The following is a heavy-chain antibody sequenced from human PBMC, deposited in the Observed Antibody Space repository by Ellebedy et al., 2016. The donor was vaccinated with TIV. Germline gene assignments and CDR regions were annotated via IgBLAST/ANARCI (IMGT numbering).Heavy chain of an antibody. CDR1: GGSISRYY. V-gene: IGHV4-59*08. J-gene: IGHJ4*02. Sequence: MPSETLSLTCTVSGGSISRYYWSWIRQPPGKGLEWIGYIYYNGNTNYNPSLKSRVTISVDTAKNQFSLKLSSVTAADTAVYYCARLGVGAARHWGQGTLVTVSS. D-gene: IGHD1-26*01. CDR2: IYYNGNT. CDR3: ARLGVGAARH.